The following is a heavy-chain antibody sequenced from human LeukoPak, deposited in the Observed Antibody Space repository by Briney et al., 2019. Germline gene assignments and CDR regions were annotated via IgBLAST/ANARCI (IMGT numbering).Heavy chain of an antibody. D-gene: IGHD6-19*01. CDR3: AKDMSWRGQWLVGVDY. V-gene: IGHV3-43D*03. Sequence: PGGSLRLSCAASGFTFDDYAMHWVRQAPGKGLEWVSLISWDGGSTYYADSVKGRFTISRDNSKNSLYLRMNSLRAEDTALYYCAKDMSWRGQWLVGVDYWGQGTLVTVSS. CDR1: GFTFDDYA. CDR2: ISWDGGST. J-gene: IGHJ4*02.